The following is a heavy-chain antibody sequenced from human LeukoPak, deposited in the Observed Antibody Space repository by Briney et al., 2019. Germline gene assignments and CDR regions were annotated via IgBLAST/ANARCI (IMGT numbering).Heavy chain of an antibody. CDR3: AKDEISSGYYYAFDY. CDR1: GFTFSSYA. Sequence: GGSLRLSCAASGFTFSSYAMSWVRRAPGKGLEWVSAISGSGGSTYYADSVKGRFTISRDNSKNTLYLQMNSLRAEDTAVYYCAKDEISSGYYYAFDYWGQGTLVTVSS. D-gene: IGHD3-22*01. J-gene: IGHJ4*02. CDR2: ISGSGGST. V-gene: IGHV3-23*01.